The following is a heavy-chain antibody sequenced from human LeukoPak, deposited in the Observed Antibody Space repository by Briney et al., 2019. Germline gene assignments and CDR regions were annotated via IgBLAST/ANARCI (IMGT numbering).Heavy chain of an antibody. D-gene: IGHD6-13*01. J-gene: IGHJ4*02. Sequence: GGSLRLSCAASGFTFSSYGMHWVRQAPGKGLEWVAVISYDGSNKYYADSVKGRFTIPRDNSKNTLYLQMNSLRAEDTAVYYCAKDPYSSSWFGGPFDYWGQGTLVTVSS. V-gene: IGHV3-30*18. CDR1: GFTFSSYG. CDR2: ISYDGSNK. CDR3: AKDPYSSSWFGGPFDY.